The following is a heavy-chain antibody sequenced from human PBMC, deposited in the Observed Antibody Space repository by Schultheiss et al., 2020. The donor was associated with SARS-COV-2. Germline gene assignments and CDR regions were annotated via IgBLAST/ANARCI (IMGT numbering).Heavy chain of an antibody. Sequence: SQTLSLTCTVPGGSISSGSYYWSWIRQPAGKGLEWIGRIYTSGSTNYNPSLKSRVTISVDTSKNQFSLNLSSVTAADTAVYYCARGVAGGDGYTRYYFDYWGQGTLVTVSS. CDR2: IYTSGST. CDR3: ARGVAGGDGYTRYYFDY. D-gene: IGHD5-24*01. J-gene: IGHJ4*02. V-gene: IGHV4-61*02. CDR1: GGSISSGSYY.